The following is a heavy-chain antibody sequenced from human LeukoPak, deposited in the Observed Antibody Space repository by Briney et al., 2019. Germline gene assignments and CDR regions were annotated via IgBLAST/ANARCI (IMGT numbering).Heavy chain of an antibody. V-gene: IGHV3-9*01. Sequence: GRSLRLSCAASGFTFDDYAMHWVRQAPGKGLEWVSGISWNSGSIGYADSVKGRFTISRDNAKNSLYLQMNSLRAEDTALYYCAKDRYPRVWEYNYFDYWGQGTLVTVSS. D-gene: IGHD1-26*01. CDR1: GFTFDDYA. CDR3: AKDRYPRVWEYNYFDY. CDR2: ISWNSGSI. J-gene: IGHJ4*02.